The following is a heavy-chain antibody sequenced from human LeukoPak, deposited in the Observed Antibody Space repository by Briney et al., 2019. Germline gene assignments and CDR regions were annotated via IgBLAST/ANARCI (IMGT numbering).Heavy chain of an antibody. Sequence: ASVKVSCKASGYTFTSYGITWVRQAPGQGLEWMGWISLYNDYTNYAQKFQGRVTMTRDTSISTAYMELSRLRSDDTAVYYCAREPGIAAAGTLDYWGQGTLVTVSS. CDR3: AREPGIAAAGTLDY. V-gene: IGHV1-2*02. CDR1: GYTFTSYG. CDR2: ISLYNDYT. J-gene: IGHJ4*02. D-gene: IGHD6-13*01.